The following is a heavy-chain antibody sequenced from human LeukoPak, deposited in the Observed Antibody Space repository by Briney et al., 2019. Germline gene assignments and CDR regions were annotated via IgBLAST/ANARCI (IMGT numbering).Heavy chain of an antibody. J-gene: IGHJ4*02. CDR3: WAGYYDSSGYFDY. CDR1: GFTVSSNY. Sequence: GGSLRLSCAASGFTVSSNYMSWVRQAPGKGLEWVSVIYSGGSTYYSDCVRGRFTISRDNSKNTLYLQMNSLRAEDTAVYYCWAGYYDSSGYFDYWGQGTLVTVSS. V-gene: IGHV3-53*01. D-gene: IGHD3-22*01. CDR2: IYSGGST.